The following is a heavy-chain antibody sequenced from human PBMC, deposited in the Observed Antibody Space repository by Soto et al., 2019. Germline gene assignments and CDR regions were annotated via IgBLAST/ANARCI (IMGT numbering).Heavy chain of an antibody. Sequence: ASVKVSCKASGYTFTCYYMHGVRQAPGQGLEWMGWINPNSGGTNYAQKFQGWVTMTRDTSISTAYMELSRLRSDDTAVYYCARDGCAGPGAVACATRYYYYGMDVWGQGTTVTVSS. CDR3: ARDGCAGPGAVACATRYYYYGMDV. D-gene: IGHD6-19*01. CDR2: INPNSGGT. V-gene: IGHV1-2*04. J-gene: IGHJ6*02. CDR1: GYTFTCYY.